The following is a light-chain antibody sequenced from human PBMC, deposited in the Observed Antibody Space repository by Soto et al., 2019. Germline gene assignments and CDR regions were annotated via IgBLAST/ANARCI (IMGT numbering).Light chain of an antibody. V-gene: IGKV3-11*01. CDR3: QQRDTWPWT. Sequence: IVLTQSPATLSLSPGERATLRCRASQSVSSSLAWYQQKSGQAPRLLIYDASNRATGIPARFSGSGSGADFTLILSSLEPDDFGVYYCQQRDTWPWTFGPGTRVET. J-gene: IGKJ1*01. CDR2: DAS. CDR1: QSVSSS.